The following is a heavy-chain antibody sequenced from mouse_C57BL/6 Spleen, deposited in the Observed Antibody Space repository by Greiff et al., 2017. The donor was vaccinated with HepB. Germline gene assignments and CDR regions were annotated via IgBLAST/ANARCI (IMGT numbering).Heavy chain of an antibody. CDR2: ISSGSSTI. J-gene: IGHJ1*03. CDR3: ARNGSPPPYFDV. CDR1: GFTFSDYG. V-gene: IGHV5-17*01. Sequence: EVKLMESGGGLVKPGGSLKLSCAASGFTFSDYGMHWVRQAPEKGLEWVAYISSGSSTIYYADTVKGRFTISRDNAKNTLFLQMTSLRSEDTAMYYCARNGSPPPYFDVWGTGTTVTVSS.